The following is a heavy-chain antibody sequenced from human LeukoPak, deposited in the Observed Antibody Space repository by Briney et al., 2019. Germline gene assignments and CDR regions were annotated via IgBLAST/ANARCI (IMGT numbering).Heavy chain of an antibody. CDR3: ARNTSSSPWFDP. CDR1: GGSVSNPYSY. Sequence: PSETLSLTCTVSGGSVSNPYSYWSWIRQPPGKGLEWIGNVYYIGTTSYNSSLKSRVTISVDTSRNQFSLEVTSMTAADPAVYYCARNTSSSPWFDPWGQGTLVTVSS. D-gene: IGHD6-6*01. CDR2: VYYIGTT. V-gene: IGHV4-61*01. J-gene: IGHJ5*02.